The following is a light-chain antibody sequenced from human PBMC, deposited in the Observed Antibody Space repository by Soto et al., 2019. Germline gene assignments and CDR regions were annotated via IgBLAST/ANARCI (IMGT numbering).Light chain of an antibody. CDR1: SSDVGGYNY. CDR3: SSYTSSSTVV. V-gene: IGLV2-14*01. J-gene: IGLJ2*01. CDR2: EVS. Sequence: QSALTQPASVSGSPGQSITISCTGTSSDVGGYNYVSWYQQHPGKAPKLIIYEVSNRPSGVSTRSSGYKSGNTASLTISGLQAEDEADYYCSSYTSSSTVVFGGGTKLTVL.